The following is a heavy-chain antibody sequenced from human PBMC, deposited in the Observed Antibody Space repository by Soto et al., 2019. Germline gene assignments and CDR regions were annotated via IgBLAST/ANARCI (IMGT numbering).Heavy chain of an antibody. Sequence: QVQLVQSGAEVKKPGASVKVSCKASGYTFTSYGISWVRQAPGQGLAWMGWISAYNGNTNYAQKLQGRVTMTTDTSTSTAYMEVRSLRSDDTAVYYCARDGLFGELLGRYYFDYWGRGTLVTVSS. J-gene: IGHJ4*02. CDR1: GYTFTSYG. D-gene: IGHD1-26*01. CDR2: ISAYNGNT. CDR3: ARDGLFGELLGRYYFDY. V-gene: IGHV1-18*04.